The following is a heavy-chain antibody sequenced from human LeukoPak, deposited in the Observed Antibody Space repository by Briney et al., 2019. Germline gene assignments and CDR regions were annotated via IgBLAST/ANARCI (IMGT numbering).Heavy chain of an antibody. CDR2: IYHSGGT. D-gene: IGHD3-16*01. J-gene: IGHJ5*02. CDR3: ARRQSRSSYGYGVDP. CDR1: GGSISNGDYF. Sequence: SQTLSLTCTVSGGSISNGDYFWSWIRQPPGKGLEWIGYIYHSGGTYYNPSLKSRVTISVDTSKNQFSLKLSSVTAADTAVYYCARRQSRSSYGYGVDPWGQGTLVTVSS. V-gene: IGHV4-30-4*01.